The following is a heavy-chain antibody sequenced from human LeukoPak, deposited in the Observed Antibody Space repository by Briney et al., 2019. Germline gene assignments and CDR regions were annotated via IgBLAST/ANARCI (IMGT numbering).Heavy chain of an antibody. J-gene: IGHJ4*02. D-gene: IGHD3-22*01. V-gene: IGHV3-9*01. CDR3: ARQLPYYDSSGSTDY. Sequence: GGSLRLSCAASGFTFDDYAMHWVRQAPGKGLEWVSGISWNSGSIGYADSVKGRFTISRDNAKNTLYLQMNSLRAEDTAVYYCARQLPYYDSSGSTDYWGQGTLVTVSS. CDR2: ISWNSGSI. CDR1: GFTFDDYA.